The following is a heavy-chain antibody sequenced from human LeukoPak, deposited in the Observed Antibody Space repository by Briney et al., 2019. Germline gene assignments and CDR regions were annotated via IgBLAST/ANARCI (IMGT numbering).Heavy chain of an antibody. CDR1: GFTFTNYE. V-gene: IGHV3-48*03. D-gene: IGHD5-12*01. CDR2: ISSSGSTL. CDR3: ARNSGYGGKWFDP. J-gene: IGHJ5*02. Sequence: GGALRLSCAASGFTFTNYEMNWVRQAPGKGLEWVSYISSSGSTLYYADSVKGRFTISRDNAKNSLYLQMNSLRAEDTAVYYCARNSGYGGKWFDPWGQGTLVTVSS.